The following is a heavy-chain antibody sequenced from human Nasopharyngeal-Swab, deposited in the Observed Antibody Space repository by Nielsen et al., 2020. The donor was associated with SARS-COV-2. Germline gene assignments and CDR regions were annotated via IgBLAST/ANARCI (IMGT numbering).Heavy chain of an antibody. Sequence: WIRQPPGKGLEWIGEINHNGSTNYNPSLKSRFTISVDTSKNQVCLKLSTVTAADTAVYYCARIKLASGTFRYYYYGMDVWGQGTTVTVSS. D-gene: IGHD6-13*01. V-gene: IGHV4-34*01. CDR2: INHNGST. CDR3: ARIKLASGTFRYYYYGMDV. J-gene: IGHJ6*02.